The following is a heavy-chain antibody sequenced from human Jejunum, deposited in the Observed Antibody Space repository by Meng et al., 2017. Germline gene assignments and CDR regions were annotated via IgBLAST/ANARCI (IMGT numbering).Heavy chain of an antibody. Sequence: QVHLVQSGAEVKKPGASVRLSCAASGYTFTAHYVHWVRQAPGQGLEWMGRMNPNNGDKNYAQKFQGRVTMTRATSTAYMDLSSLTSDDTAVDYCAKDEGTTTAFDHWGQGTLVTVSS. D-gene: IGHD1-26*01. J-gene: IGHJ4*02. CDR2: MNPNNGDK. CDR3: AKDEGTTTAFDH. CDR1: GYTFTAHY. V-gene: IGHV1-2*06.